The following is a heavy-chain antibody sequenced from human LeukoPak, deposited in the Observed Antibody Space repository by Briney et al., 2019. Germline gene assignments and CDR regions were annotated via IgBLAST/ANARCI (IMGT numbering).Heavy chain of an antibody. CDR3: ATRIRGVIY. D-gene: IGHD2/OR15-2a*01. V-gene: IGHV1-8*01. CDR2: MNPNSGNT. J-gene: IGHJ4*02. Sequence: GASVKVSCKASGYTFTSYDINWVRQATGQGPEWMGWMNPNSGNTGYAQKFQGRVTMTRNTSTSTTYLELSSLRSEDTAIYYCATRIRGVIYWGQGTLVTVSS. CDR1: GYTFTSYD.